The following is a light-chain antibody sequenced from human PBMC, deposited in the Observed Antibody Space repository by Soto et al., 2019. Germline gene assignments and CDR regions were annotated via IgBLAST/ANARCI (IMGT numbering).Light chain of an antibody. Sequence: QSALTQPPSASGSPGQSVTISCTGTSSDVGGYNYVSWYQQHPGKAPKLMISEVNKRPSGVPDRFSGSKSGNTVSLTVSGLQAEDEADYYCSSYAGSNNFVVFGGGTQLTVL. CDR1: SSDVGGYNY. CDR2: EVN. CDR3: SSYAGSNNFVV. V-gene: IGLV2-8*01. J-gene: IGLJ2*01.